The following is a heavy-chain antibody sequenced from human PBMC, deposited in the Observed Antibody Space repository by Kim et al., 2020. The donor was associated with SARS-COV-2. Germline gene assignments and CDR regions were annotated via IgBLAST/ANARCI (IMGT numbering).Heavy chain of an antibody. CDR3: AREPLWYGGNEPRGDY. J-gene: IGHJ4*02. CDR1: GFTFSSYS. Sequence: GGSLRLSCAASGFTFSSYSMNWVRQAPGKGLEWVSYISSSSSTIYYADSVKGRFTISRDNAKNSLYLQMNSLRAEDTAVYYCAREPLWYGGNEPRGDYWGQGTLVTVSS. CDR2: ISSSSSTI. V-gene: IGHV3-48*04. D-gene: IGHD5-12*01.